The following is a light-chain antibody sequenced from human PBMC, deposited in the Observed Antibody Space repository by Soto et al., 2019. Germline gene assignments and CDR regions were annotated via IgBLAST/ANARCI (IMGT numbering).Light chain of an antibody. CDR1: QNISTF. J-gene: IGKJ2*02. CDR3: QQSYSTWCT. Sequence: DIQMTQSPSSLSASVGDRVTITCRASQNISTFLNWYQQEPGKAPKLLIYAASSLQGGVPSRFSGSGSGTDFTLNITSLQPEDFASYYCQQSYSTWCTFGQGTKLEIK. CDR2: AAS. V-gene: IGKV1-39*01.